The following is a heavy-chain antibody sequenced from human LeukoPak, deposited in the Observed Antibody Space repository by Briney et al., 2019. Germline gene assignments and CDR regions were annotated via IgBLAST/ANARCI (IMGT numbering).Heavy chain of an antibody. V-gene: IGHV1-46*01. D-gene: IGHD3-10*01. CDR2: INPSGGST. Sequence: ASVKVSCKASGYTFTSHYMHWVRQAPGQGLEWMGIINPSGGSTSYAQKFQGRVTMTRDTSTSTVYMELSSLRSEDTAVYYCARGGTMVRGISYYYYMDVWGKGTTVTISS. CDR1: GYTFTSHY. J-gene: IGHJ6*03. CDR3: ARGGTMVRGISYYYYMDV.